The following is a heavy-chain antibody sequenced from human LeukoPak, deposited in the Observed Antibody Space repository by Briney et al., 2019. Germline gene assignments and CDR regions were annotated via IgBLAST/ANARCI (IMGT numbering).Heavy chain of an antibody. CDR2: INHSGIT. CDR3: ARLTARYSSSWYLDYYYYMDV. J-gene: IGHJ6*03. CDR1: GGSFSGYY. D-gene: IGHD6-13*01. Sequence: PSETLSLTCAVYGGSFSGYYWSWIRQPPGKGLEWIEEINHSGITNYNPSLKSRVTISVDTSKNQFSLKLSSVTAADTAVYYCARLTARYSSSWYLDYYYYMDVWGKGTTVTISS. V-gene: IGHV4-34*01.